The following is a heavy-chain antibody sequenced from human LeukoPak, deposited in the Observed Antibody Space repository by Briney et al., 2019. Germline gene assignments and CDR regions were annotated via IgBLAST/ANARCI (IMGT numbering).Heavy chain of an antibody. CDR3: ARRPTGDPKFDY. Sequence: GSLRLSCAASGFAFNNYAMTWIRQPPGKGLEWIGYIYSSGSTYYNPSLKSRVTISVDTSKNRFSLKLSTVTAADTAVYYCARRPTGDPKFDYWGQGTLVTVSS. V-gene: IGHV4-59*08. CDR1: GFAFNNYA. J-gene: IGHJ4*02. CDR2: IYSSGST. D-gene: IGHD7-27*01.